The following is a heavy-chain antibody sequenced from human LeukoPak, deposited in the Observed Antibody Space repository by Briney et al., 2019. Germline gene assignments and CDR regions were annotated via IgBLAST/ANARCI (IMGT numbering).Heavy chain of an antibody. D-gene: IGHD1-26*01. CDR3: AWGGSYLAPLDY. V-gene: IGHV1-46*03. CDR2: INPSGVIT. J-gene: IGHJ4*02. Sequence: SSVKVSCKASGYTFTSYYTYTVRQTPGQRRERIGVINPSGVITSYAQKFQSTVTMTRDTSTSTVYMELSSLRSEDTAVYYCAWGGSYLAPLDYWGQGTLVTVSS. CDR1: GYTFTSYY.